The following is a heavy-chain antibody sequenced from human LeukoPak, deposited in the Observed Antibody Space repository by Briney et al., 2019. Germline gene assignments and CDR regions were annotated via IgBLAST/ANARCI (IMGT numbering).Heavy chain of an antibody. CDR2: IYYSGST. V-gene: IGHV4-59*13. J-gene: IGHJ4*02. CDR1: GGSISSYY. Sequence: SKTLSLTCTVSGGSISSYYWSWIRQPPGKGLEWIAYIYYSGSTNYNPSLKSRVTISVDTSKNQFSLKLSSVTAADTAVYYCARDARGYSYIDYWGQGTLVTVSS. CDR3: ARDARGYSYIDY. D-gene: IGHD5-18*01.